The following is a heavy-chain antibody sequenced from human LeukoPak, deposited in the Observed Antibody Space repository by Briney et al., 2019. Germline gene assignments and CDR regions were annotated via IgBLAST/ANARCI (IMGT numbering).Heavy chain of an antibody. CDR1: GYTFTSYA. V-gene: IGHV1-69*13. CDR3: ATFSSWRYYFDY. CDR2: IIPIFGTA. D-gene: IGHD6-13*01. Sequence: SVKVSCKASGYTFTSYAISWVRQAPGQGLEWMGGIIPIFGTANYAQKFQGRVTITADESTSTAYMELSSLRSEDTAVYYCATFSSWRYYFDYWGQGTLVTVSS. J-gene: IGHJ4*02.